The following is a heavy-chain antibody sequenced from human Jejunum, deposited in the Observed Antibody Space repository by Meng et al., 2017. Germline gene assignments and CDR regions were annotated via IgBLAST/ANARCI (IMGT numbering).Heavy chain of an antibody. D-gene: IGHD1-26*01. Sequence: GESLKISCAASGFTVSNYYIHWVRQAPGKGLVWVSRIKNDGSGVTYADSVKGRFTFSRDNAKNTLYLQMNSLRADDTALYYCATMGGTYSTWGQGTPVTVYS. CDR2: IKNDGSGV. CDR3: ATMGGTYST. CDR1: GFTVSNYY. V-gene: IGHV3-74*01. J-gene: IGHJ5*02.